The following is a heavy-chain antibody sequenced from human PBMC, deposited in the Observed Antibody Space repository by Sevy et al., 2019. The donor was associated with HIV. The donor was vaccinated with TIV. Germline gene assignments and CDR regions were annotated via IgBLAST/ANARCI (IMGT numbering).Heavy chain of an antibody. Sequence: SETLSLTCTVSGDSISGYYRSWIRQPPGKGLEWIGYSYYSGSTNYNPSLKSRVTILVDTSKNQFSLKLSSVTAADTAVYYCARASPDYYYGMDVWGQGTTVTVSS. J-gene: IGHJ6*02. CDR1: GDSISGYY. CDR3: ARASPDYYYGMDV. V-gene: IGHV4-59*01. CDR2: SYYSGST.